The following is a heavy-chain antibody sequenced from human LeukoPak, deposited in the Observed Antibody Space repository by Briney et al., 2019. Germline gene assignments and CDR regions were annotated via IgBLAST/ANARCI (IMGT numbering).Heavy chain of an antibody. CDR2: IYYSGST. J-gene: IGHJ5*01. CDR1: GGSVDNYY. V-gene: IGHV4-59*02. D-gene: IGHD6-25*01. Sequence: PSETLSLTCTVSGGSVDNYYWSWVRQPPGKGLEWIGYIYYSGSTNYNPSLKSRVTISVDTSKNQFSLKMGSVTAADTAVYYCARGSGWFVYWGQGTLVTVSS. CDR3: ARGSGWFVY.